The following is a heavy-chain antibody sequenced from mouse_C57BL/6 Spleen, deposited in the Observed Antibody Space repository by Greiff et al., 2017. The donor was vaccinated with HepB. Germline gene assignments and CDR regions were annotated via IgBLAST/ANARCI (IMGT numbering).Heavy chain of an antibody. Sequence: VQLQQSRPELVKPGASVKISCKASGYSFTGYYMNWVKQSPEKSLEWIGEINPSTGGTTYNQKFKAKATLTVDKSSSTAYMQLKSLTSEDSAVYYCARGDYHWYFDVWGTGTTVTVSS. D-gene: IGHD2-4*01. CDR2: INPSTGGT. J-gene: IGHJ1*03. CDR1: GYSFTGYY. CDR3: ARGDYHWYFDV. V-gene: IGHV1-42*01.